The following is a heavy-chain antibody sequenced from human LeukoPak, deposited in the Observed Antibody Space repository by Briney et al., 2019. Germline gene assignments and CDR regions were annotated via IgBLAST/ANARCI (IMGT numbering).Heavy chain of an antibody. CDR2: IHYSGST. Sequence: SETLSLTCTVSGGSISSYYWSWIRQPPGKGLEWIAYIHYSGSTNYNPSLKSRLTISVDTSKNQFSLKLTSVTAADTAVYYCARHEPYRVPVAGTYYSYPMDVWGQGTTVTVSS. D-gene: IGHD6-19*01. V-gene: IGHV4-59*08. CDR3: ARHEPYRVPVAGTYYSYPMDV. CDR1: GGSISSYY. J-gene: IGHJ6*02.